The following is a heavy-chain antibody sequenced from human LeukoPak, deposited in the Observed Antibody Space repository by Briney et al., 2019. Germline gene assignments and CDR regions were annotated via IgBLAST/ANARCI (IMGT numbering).Heavy chain of an antibody. J-gene: IGHJ4*02. V-gene: IGHV3-74*01. CDR2: IKSDGSST. CDR1: GFTFGSYW. Sequence: PGGSLRLSCAASGFTFGSYWMHWVRQAPGKGLVWVSRIKSDGSSTSYADSVKGRFTISRDNAKNTLYLQMNSLRAEDTGVYFCARGQTLTFWGQGTLVTASS. CDR3: ARGQTLTF.